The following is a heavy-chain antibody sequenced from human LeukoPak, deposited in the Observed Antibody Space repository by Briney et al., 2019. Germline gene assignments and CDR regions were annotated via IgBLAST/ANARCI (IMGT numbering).Heavy chain of an antibody. J-gene: IGHJ4*02. D-gene: IGHD1-7*01. CDR1: GFSFSTYW. V-gene: IGHV3-74*03. CDR2: INSDGSST. CDR3: ALGTKPLSYHFFDY. Sequence: GGSLRLSCAASGFSFSTYWMHWVRQAPGRGLVWVSRINSDGSSTTYADSVKGRFTLSRDNAKNTLYLQMNNLRAEDTAVYYCALGTKPLSYHFFDYWGQGALVTVSS.